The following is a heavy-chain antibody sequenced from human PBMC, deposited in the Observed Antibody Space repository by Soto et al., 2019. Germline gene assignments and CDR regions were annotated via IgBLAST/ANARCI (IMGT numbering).Heavy chain of an antibody. Sequence: GASVKVSCKASGYTSADFGISWVRQAPGQGLEWMGWVSGNNGASNPAPKVQGRITMTLDTSTGVSYMALRSLRSDDTAIYYCVRDQKYFRVNGNWFNYWGQGTLATVS. V-gene: IGHV1-18*04. CDR2: VSGNNGAS. CDR1: GYTSADFG. CDR3: VRDQKYFRVNGNWFNY. D-gene: IGHD2-2*01. J-gene: IGHJ5*01.